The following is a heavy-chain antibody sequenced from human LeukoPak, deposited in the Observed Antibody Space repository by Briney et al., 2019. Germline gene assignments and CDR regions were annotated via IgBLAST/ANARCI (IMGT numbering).Heavy chain of an antibody. Sequence: GGSLRLSCAASVFTFSSYAMSWVRQAPGKGLEGVSAISGSGGSTYFTDSLKGRFTISRDNSKNTLYLQLDSLRAEDTAVYYCAKGVRAVAGTSWPNWGQGTLVTVSS. CDR3: AKGVRAVAGTSWPN. CDR1: VFTFSSYA. V-gene: IGHV3-23*01. D-gene: IGHD6-19*01. J-gene: IGHJ4*02. CDR2: ISGSGGST.